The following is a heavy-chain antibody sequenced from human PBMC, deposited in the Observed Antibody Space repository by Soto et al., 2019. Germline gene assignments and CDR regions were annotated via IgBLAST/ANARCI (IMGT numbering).Heavy chain of an antibody. D-gene: IGHD3-22*01. CDR1: GFPFDNYA. CDR3: AKGGDYYDLSGYYYSEYYFDY. CDR2: IGSRLRST. V-gene: IGHV3-23*01. J-gene: IGHJ4*02. Sequence: EVQLLESGGGLVQPGGSLRLSCAASGFPFDNYAMTWVRQTPGKGLEWVSTIGSRLRSTNYADSVKGRFTISRDNSKNTLYLQMNSLRAEDTAVYYCAKGGDYYDLSGYYYSEYYFDYWGQGTLVTVSS.